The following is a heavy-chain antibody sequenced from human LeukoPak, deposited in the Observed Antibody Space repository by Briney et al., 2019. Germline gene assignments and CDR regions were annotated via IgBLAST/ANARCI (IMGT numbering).Heavy chain of an antibody. V-gene: IGHV3-7*01. CDR1: GFTFSSYW. J-gene: IGHJ3*02. D-gene: IGHD1-26*01. Sequence: RPGGSLRLSCAASGFTFSSYWMSWVRQAPGKGLEWVANIKQDGSEKYYVDSVKGRFTISRDNSKNTLYLQMNSLRAEDTAVYYCAKLVGATREDAFDIWGQGAMVTVSS. CDR3: AKLVGATREDAFDI. CDR2: IKQDGSEK.